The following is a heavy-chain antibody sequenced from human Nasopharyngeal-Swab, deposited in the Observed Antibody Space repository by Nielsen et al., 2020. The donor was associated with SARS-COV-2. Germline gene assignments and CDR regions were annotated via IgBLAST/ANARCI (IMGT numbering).Heavy chain of an antibody. CDR2: ISGGGDST. J-gene: IGHJ4*02. CDR3: ARHDYGENY. Sequence: GGPLRLSCAASGFSFNSFAMSWVRQAPGKGLEWVSGISGGGDSTHYADSVKGRFTISRDNSRKTLYLQMNSLRAEDTAVYYCARHDYGENYWGQGTLVTVSS. CDR1: GFSFNSFA. V-gene: IGHV3-23*01. D-gene: IGHD4-17*01.